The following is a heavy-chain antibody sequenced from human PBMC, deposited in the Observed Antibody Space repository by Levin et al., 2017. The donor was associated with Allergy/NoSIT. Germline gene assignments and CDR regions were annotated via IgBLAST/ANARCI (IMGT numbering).Heavy chain of an antibody. CDR2: IYYTGTT. Sequence: SETLSLTCTVSGGSISDTTCYWGWLRQPPGKGLEWIGSIYYTGTTYYNPSLKSRITISLDRSKNQFSLKLNSVTAADTAVYFCARDGRGGPTDDAFDIWGLGTKVTVS. CDR3: ARDGRGGPTDDAFDI. V-gene: IGHV4-39*07. CDR1: GGSISDTTCY. J-gene: IGHJ3*02. D-gene: IGHD3-10*01.